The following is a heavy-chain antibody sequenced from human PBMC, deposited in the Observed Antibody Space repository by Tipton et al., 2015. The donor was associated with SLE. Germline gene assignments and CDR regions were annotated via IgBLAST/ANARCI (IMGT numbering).Heavy chain of an antibody. J-gene: IGHJ3*01. CDR2: ISSSGYTI. CDR1: GFTFSDYY. CDR3: GRARVGMGYVFDV. D-gene: IGHD5-24*01. V-gene: IGHV3-11*01. Sequence: SLRLSCAASGFTFSDYYMSWIRQAPGKGLEWVSYISSSGYTIYYADSVKGRFTISRDNAKKSLYLQMNSLRAEDTAVYYCGRARVGMGYVFDVRGQGTMVTVSS.